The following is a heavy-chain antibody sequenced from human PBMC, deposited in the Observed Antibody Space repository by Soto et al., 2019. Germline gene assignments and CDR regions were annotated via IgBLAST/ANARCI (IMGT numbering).Heavy chain of an antibody. CDR3: ASFPEFYMVRGVVT. V-gene: IGHV1-69*06. J-gene: IGHJ5*02. D-gene: IGHD3-10*01. CDR2: VIPIFGTA. Sequence: QVQLVQSGAEVKKPGSSVKVACKASGGTFSSYAISWVRQAPGQGLEWMGGVIPIFGTANYAPKFQGRVTITADKSTSTAYMELSSLRSEDTAVYYCASFPEFYMVRGVVTWGQGTLVTVSS. CDR1: GGTFSSYA.